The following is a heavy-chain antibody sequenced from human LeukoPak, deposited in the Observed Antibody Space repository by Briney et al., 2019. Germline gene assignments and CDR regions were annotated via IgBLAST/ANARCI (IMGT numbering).Heavy chain of an antibody. V-gene: IGHV1-2*02. CDR1: GYTFTGYY. Sequence: ASVNVSCKASGYTFTGYYMHWVRQAPGQGLEWMGWINPNSGGTNYAQKLQGRVTMTRDTSISTAYMELSRLRSDDTAVYYCAREERLAYWGQGTLVTVSS. D-gene: IGHD5-24*01. J-gene: IGHJ4*02. CDR3: AREERLAY. CDR2: INPNSGGT.